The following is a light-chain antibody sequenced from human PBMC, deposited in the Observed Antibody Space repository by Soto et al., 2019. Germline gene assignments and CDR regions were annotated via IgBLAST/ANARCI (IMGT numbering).Light chain of an antibody. CDR1: QSVGSTY. Sequence: EIVLTQSPGTLSLSAGERATLSCRASQSVGSTYLAWYQQKPGQSPRLLIYGASSRATGIPDRFSGSGSGTDFTLTISRLEPEDFAVYYCQQYGTSPPSLTFGGGTKVEIK. V-gene: IGKV3-20*01. J-gene: IGKJ4*01. CDR3: QQYGTSPPSLT. CDR2: GAS.